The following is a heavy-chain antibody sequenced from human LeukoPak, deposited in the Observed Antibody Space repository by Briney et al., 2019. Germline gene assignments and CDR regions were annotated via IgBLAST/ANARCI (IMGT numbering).Heavy chain of an antibody. J-gene: IGHJ6*02. D-gene: IGHD6-13*01. CDR2: LNTDGSDT. V-gene: IGHV3-74*01. CDR3: TRVQAGRAGLMDV. CDR1: GFTFSAYW. Sequence: GGSLRLSCAASGFTFSAYWMHWVRQAPGKGLVWVSRLNTDGSDTRYANSVQGRFTISRDNAKNTLYLQMNSLRAEDTALYYCTRVQAGRAGLMDVWGRGTTVTVSS.